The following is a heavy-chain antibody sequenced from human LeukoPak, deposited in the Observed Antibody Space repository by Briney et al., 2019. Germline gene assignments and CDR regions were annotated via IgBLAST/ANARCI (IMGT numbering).Heavy chain of an antibody. J-gene: IGHJ3*02. CDR3: ASSYCSGGSCYFNYDAFDI. CDR1: GGSISSSSYY. Sequence: TSETLSLTCTVSGGSISSSSYYWGWIRQPPGKGLEWIGSIYYSGSTYYNPSLKSRVTISVDTSKNQFSLKLSSVTAADTAVYYCASSYCSGGSCYFNYDAFDIWGQGAMVTVSS. D-gene: IGHD2-15*01. V-gene: IGHV4-39*07. CDR2: IYYSGST.